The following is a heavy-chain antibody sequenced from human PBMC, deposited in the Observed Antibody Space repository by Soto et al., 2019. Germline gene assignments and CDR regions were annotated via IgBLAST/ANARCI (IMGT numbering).Heavy chain of an antibody. V-gene: IGHV3-66*01. CDR2: IYSGGST. D-gene: IGHD6-19*01. J-gene: IGHJ4*02. CDR1: GFTVSSNY. CDR3: ARDRPYSSGWYHDY. Sequence: EVQLVESGGGLVQPGGSLRLSCAASGFTVSSNYMSWVRQAPGKGLEWVSVIYSGGSTYYADSVKGRFTISRDNSKNTLYIKMNSMRAEDTAVYYCARDRPYSSGWYHDYWGQGTLVTVSS.